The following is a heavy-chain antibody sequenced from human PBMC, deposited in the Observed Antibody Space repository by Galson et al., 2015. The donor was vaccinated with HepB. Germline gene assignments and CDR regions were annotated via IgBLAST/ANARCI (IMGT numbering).Heavy chain of an antibody. Sequence: SLRLSCAASGFTFSRYSMHWVRQAPGKGLVWISRINSDGSATDYADSVKGRFTISRDNAKNTVYLQMNGLRVEDTAVYYCVRLLDVDYWGQGTLVTVSS. D-gene: IGHD3/OR15-3a*01. V-gene: IGHV3-74*01. J-gene: IGHJ4*02. CDR2: INSDGSAT. CDR3: VRLLDVDY. CDR1: GFTFSRYS.